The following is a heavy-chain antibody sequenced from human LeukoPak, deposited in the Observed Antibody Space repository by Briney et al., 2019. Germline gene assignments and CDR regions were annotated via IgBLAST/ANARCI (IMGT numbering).Heavy chain of an antibody. CDR3: ARHDRSSGFEEFDY. CDR1: GGSIRSSYYY. CDR2: IYDSGST. Sequence: ASETLSLTCTVSGGSIRSSYYYWGWIRQPPGKGLEWIGSIYDSGSTYYNPSLKSRVTISVDTSKNQFSLKLNSVTAADTAVYYCARHDRSSGFEEFDYWGQGTLVTVSS. J-gene: IGHJ4*02. D-gene: IGHD3-3*01. V-gene: IGHV4-39*01.